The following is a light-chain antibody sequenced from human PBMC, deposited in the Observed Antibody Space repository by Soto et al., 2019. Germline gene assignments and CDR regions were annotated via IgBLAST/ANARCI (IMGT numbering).Light chain of an antibody. CDR2: EVT. V-gene: IGLV2-14*01. Sequence: QSVLTQPASVSGSPGQSITISCTGTSSDVGGYNYVSWYQHHPGKAPKLIIYEVTNRPSGVSNRFSGSKSGNTASLTISGLQAEDEAAYYCISYTGNSSPYVFGTGTKVTVL. CDR1: SSDVGGYNY. J-gene: IGLJ1*01. CDR3: ISYTGNSSPYV.